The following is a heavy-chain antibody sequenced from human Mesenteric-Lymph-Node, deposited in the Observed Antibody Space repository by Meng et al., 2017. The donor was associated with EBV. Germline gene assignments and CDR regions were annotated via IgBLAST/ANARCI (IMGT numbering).Heavy chain of an antibody. CDR1: GGTFSSYD. Sequence: QVDRVQSGAEVKKPGSSVKASGKASGGTFSSYDISWVRQAPGQGLEWMGGIIPIFGTANYAQKFQGRVTITADKSTSTAYMELSSLRSEDTAVYYCASLDRTVHWGQGTLVTVSS. CDR3: ASLDRTVH. CDR2: IIPIFGTA. D-gene: IGHD3-9*01. J-gene: IGHJ4*02. V-gene: IGHV1-69*06.